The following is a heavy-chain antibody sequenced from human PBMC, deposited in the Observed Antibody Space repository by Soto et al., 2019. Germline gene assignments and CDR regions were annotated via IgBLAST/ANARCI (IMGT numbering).Heavy chain of an antibody. Sequence: QVQLVQSGAEVKKPGSSVKVSCKASGGTFSSYAISWVRQAPGQGLEWMGGIIPIFGTANYAQKFQGRVTITADDSTTTDYMVLTSLRSEDTAVYYCASSVAKYYYYGMDVWGQGTTVTVSS. D-gene: IGHD5-12*01. CDR1: GGTFSSYA. J-gene: IGHJ6*02. CDR3: ASSVAKYYYYGMDV. V-gene: IGHV1-69*12. CDR2: IIPIFGTA.